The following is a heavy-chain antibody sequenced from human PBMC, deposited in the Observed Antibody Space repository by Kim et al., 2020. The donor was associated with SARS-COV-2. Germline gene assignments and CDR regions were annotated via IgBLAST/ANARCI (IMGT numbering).Heavy chain of an antibody. CDR2: IYYSGTT. D-gene: IGHD3-22*01. V-gene: IGHV4-61*01. Sequence: SETLSLTCTVSGGSLSSGSYYWSWIRQPPGKGLEWIGYIYYSGTTKYNPSLNSRVTISVDTSKNQFSLKLSPVTAAGTAVYYCAGGALYYFDTTGTFWDNWGQGTLVTVS. CDR1: GGSLSSGSYY. CDR3: AGGALYYFDTTGTFWDN. J-gene: IGHJ4*02.